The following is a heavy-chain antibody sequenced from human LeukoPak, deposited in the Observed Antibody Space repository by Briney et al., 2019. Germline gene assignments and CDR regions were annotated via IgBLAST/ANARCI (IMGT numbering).Heavy chain of an antibody. Sequence: PSETLSLTCAVYGGSFSGYYWGWIRQPPGKGLDWIGEINHSGSTNYNPSLKSRVTISVDTSKNQFSLKLSSVTAADTAVYYCARASYCSGGSCSYYYYYYMDVWGKGTTVTVSS. V-gene: IGHV4-34*01. CDR3: ARASYCSGGSCSYYYYYYMDV. D-gene: IGHD2-15*01. CDR1: GGSFSGYY. CDR2: INHSGST. J-gene: IGHJ6*03.